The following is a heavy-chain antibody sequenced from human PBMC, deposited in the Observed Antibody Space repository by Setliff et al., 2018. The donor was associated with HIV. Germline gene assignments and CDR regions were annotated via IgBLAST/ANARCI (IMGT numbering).Heavy chain of an antibody. V-gene: IGHV4-39*01. CDR2: IDYSGTT. CDR3: ARHVPDYDFWSGSPAHYYYYYMDV. D-gene: IGHD3-3*01. J-gene: IGHJ6*03. Sequence: PSETLSLTCTVSGDSMKSKSYFWGWIRQSPGKGLEWIGAIDYSGTTYYNPSLKSRLTISVDTSKNLFSLRVTSVTAADTAIYYCARHVPDYDFWSGSPAHYYYYYMDVWGKGTTVTVS. CDR1: GDSMKSKSYF.